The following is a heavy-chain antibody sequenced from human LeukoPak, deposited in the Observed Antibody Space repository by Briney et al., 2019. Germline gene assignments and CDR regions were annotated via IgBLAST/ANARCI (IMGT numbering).Heavy chain of an antibody. CDR3: AKDGVVVVAANY. CDR2: ISGSGGST. CDR1: GFTFSSYA. V-gene: IGHV3-23*01. J-gene: IGHJ4*02. D-gene: IGHD2-15*01. Sequence: PGGSLRLSCAASGFTFSSYAMSWVRQAPGKGLEWVSAISGSGGSTYYADSVKGRLTISRDNSKNTLYLQMNSLRAEDTAVYYCAKDGVVVVAANYWGQGTLVTVSS.